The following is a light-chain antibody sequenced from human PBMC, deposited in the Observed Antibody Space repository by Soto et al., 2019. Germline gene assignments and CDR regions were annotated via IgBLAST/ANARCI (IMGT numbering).Light chain of an antibody. V-gene: IGLV3-25*02. CDR3: QSADRTVTYYV. CDR2: KDN. CDR1: AFPKQY. J-gene: IGLJ1*01. Sequence: SYELAQPPSVSVSPGQTARITCSGDAFPKQYAYWYQQKPGQAPVLVMYKDNERPSGIPERFSGSSSGTTVTLTINGVQADDEAEYYCQSADRTVTYYVFGTGTKVTVL.